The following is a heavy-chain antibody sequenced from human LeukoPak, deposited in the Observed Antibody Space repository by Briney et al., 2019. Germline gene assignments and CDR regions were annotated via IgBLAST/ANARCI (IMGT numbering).Heavy chain of an antibody. D-gene: IGHD3-3*01. CDR2: ISSSSSYI. CDR3: ARDPALEIFGVPKEYFDY. V-gene: IGHV3-21*01. J-gene: IGHJ4*02. CDR1: GFTFSSYS. Sequence: PGGSLRLSCAASGFTFSSYSMNWVRQAPGKGLEWVSSISSSSSYIYYADSVKGRFTISRDNAKNSLYLQMNSLRAEDTAVYYCARDPALEIFGVPKEYFDYWGQGTLVTVSS.